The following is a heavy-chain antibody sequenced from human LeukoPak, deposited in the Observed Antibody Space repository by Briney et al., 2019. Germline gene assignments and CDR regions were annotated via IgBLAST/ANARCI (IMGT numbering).Heavy chain of an antibody. D-gene: IGHD5-18*01. CDR1: GFPFKNYA. J-gene: IGHJ6*03. Sequence: GGSLRLSCAASGFPFKNYAMTWVRQAPGKGLEWVSTIFGGGGGTYYADSVKGRFTISRDNAKNTLYLQMNSLRAEDTAVYYCARDLDTALVMDVGYFYYYYMDVWGKGTTVTVSS. CDR3: ARDLDTALVMDVGYFYYYYMDV. CDR2: IFGGGGGT. V-gene: IGHV3-23*01.